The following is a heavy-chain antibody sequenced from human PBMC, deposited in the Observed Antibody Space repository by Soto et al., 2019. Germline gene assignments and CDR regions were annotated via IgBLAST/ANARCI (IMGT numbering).Heavy chain of an antibody. V-gene: IGHV3-74*01. CDR2: INSDGSST. Sequence: GGSLRHSCAASGFTFTTYGMHWVRQAPGKGLVWVSRINSDGSSTNYADSVKCRFAILRDNAKNTLYLQMNSLRAEDTAVYYCARDNWDSNWGQGTLVAVSS. CDR3: ARDNWDSN. J-gene: IGHJ4*02. D-gene: IGHD7-27*01. CDR1: GFTFTTYG.